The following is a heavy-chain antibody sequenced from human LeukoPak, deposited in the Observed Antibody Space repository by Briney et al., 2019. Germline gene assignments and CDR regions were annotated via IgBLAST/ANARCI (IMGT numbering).Heavy chain of an antibody. D-gene: IGHD2-15*01. J-gene: IGHJ4*02. CDR1: GGSISSYY. CDR3: ARETPGIGYCSGGSCYPNFDY. CDR2: TYTSGST. Sequence: SETLSLTCTVSGGSISSYYWSWIRQPAGKGLEWIGRTYTSGSTNYNPSLKSRVTMSVDTSKNQFSLKLSSVTAADTAVYYCARETPGIGYCSGGSCYPNFDYWGQGTLVTVSS. V-gene: IGHV4-4*07.